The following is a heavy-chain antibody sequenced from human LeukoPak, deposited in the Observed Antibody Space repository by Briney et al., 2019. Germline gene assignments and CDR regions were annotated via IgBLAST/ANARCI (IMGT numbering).Heavy chain of an antibody. CDR1: GYSFTSYW. J-gene: IGHJ4*02. Sequence: GESLKISCKGSGYSFTSYWISWVRQMPGEGLEWMGRIDPSDSYTNYSPSFQGHVTISADKSISTAYLQWSSLKASDTAMYYRARYCSGGSCLFDYWGQGTLVTVSS. CDR3: ARYCSGGSCLFDY. D-gene: IGHD2-15*01. CDR2: IDPSDSYT. V-gene: IGHV5-10-1*01.